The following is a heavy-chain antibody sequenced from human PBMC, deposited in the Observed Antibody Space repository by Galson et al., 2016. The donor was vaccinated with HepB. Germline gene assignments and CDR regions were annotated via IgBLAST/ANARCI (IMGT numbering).Heavy chain of an antibody. Sequence: SLRLSCAGSGFSFSDSVIYWVRQASGKGLEWVGRITDKLNNYATTYSASVKVRFTVSRDDSKNTAYLQMNSLKIEDTAVYYCTSATSGEPSSNWGQGTLVTVSS. V-gene: IGHV3-73*01. CDR1: GFSFSDSV. D-gene: IGHD3-10*01. J-gene: IGHJ4*02. CDR3: TSATSGEPSSN. CDR2: ITDKLNNYAT.